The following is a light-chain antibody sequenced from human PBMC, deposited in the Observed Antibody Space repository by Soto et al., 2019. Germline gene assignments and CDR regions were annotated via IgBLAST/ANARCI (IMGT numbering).Light chain of an antibody. CDR1: SSDVGGYNY. J-gene: IGLJ2*01. Sequence: QSALTQPASVSGSPGQSITISCTGTSSDVGGYNYVSWYQQYPGKAPKLMIYDVSKRPSGVSNRFSGSKSGNTASLTISGVQAEDEADYYCSSYTSSSTSVVFGGGTKLTVL. CDR2: DVS. CDR3: SSYTSSSTSVV. V-gene: IGLV2-14*01.